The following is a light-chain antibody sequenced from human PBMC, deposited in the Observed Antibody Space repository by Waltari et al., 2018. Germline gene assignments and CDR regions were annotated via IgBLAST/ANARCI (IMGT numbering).Light chain of an antibody. CDR2: KAA. J-gene: IGKJ2*01. CDR3: MQGTHWPVYT. CDR1: ESLLFSDGNTY. V-gene: IGKV2-30*01. Sequence: VVMTQSPLSLPVTLGQPASISCRSSESLLFSDGNTYLNWFHQRPGQSPRRLIYKAANRDSGVPDRFSGSGSDTVFTLKISRVEAEDVGVYYCMQGTHWPVYTSGQGTRLEIK.